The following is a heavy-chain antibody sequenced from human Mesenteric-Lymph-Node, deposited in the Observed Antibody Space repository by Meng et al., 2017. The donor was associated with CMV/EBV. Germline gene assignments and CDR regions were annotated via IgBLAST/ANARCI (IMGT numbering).Heavy chain of an antibody. D-gene: IGHD1-26*01. Sequence: SLKISCAASGFTFDDYDMHWVRQAPGKGLEWVSGISWNSVNIGYADAVKGRFTVSRDSAKNSLFLQMNSLRTEDTALYYCARHSKKWNLLGEALDYWGQGTLVTVSS. V-gene: IGHV3-9*01. CDR2: ISWNSVNI. J-gene: IGHJ4*02. CDR3: ARHSKKWNLLGEALDY. CDR1: GFTFDDYD.